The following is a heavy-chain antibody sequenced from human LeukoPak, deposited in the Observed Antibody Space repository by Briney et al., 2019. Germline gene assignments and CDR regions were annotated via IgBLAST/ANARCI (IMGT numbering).Heavy chain of an antibody. CDR3: ARDVPPTYYYDSSGYYYFDY. CDR1: GFTFSTYN. Sequence: GGSLRLSCAASGFTFSTYNMNWVRQAPGKGLEWVSYISSSGSTIYYADSVKGRFTISRDNAKNSLYLQMNSLRAEDTAVYYCARDVPPTYYYDSSGYYYFDYWGQGTLVTVSS. J-gene: IGHJ4*02. CDR2: ISSSGSTI. D-gene: IGHD3-22*01. V-gene: IGHV3-48*04.